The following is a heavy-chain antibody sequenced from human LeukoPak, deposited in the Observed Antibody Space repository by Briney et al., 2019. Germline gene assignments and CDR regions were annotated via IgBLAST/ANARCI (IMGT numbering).Heavy chain of an antibody. CDR2: INWNGGST. Sequence: GGSLRLSCAASGFTFDNYRMSWVRQAPGKGLEWVSRINWNGGSTGYADSVKGRFTISKDNAKNSLYLQMNSLRAEDTALYFCARVSDISVAAYFDSWGQGTLVTVSS. CDR1: GFTFDNYR. J-gene: IGHJ4*02. CDR3: ARVSDISVAAYFDS. D-gene: IGHD6-19*01. V-gene: IGHV3-20*04.